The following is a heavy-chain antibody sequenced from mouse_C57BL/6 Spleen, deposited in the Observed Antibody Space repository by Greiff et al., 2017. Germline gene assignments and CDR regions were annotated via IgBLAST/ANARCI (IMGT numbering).Heavy chain of an antibody. CDR3: ATYYGSRGPYAMEY. V-gene: IGHV1-72*01. CDR1: GYTFTSYW. D-gene: IGHD1-1*01. Sequence: QVQLQQPGAELVKPGASVKLSCKASGYTFTSYWMHWVKQRPGRGLEWIGRIDPNSGGTKYNEKFKSKATLTVDKPSSTAYMQLSSLTSEDAAVYYCATYYGSRGPYAMEYWGQGTSVTVSS. J-gene: IGHJ4*01. CDR2: IDPNSGGT.